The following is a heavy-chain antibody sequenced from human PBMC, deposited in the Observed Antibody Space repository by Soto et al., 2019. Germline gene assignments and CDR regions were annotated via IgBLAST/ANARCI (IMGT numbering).Heavy chain of an antibody. D-gene: IGHD1-26*01. Sequence: PGGSLRLSCAASGFTFSSYAMSWVRQAPGKGLEWVSAISGSGGSTYYADSVKGRFTISRDNSKNTLYLQMNSLRAEDTAVYYCAKEYHRSSIVGATYYYWGQGTLDPVSS. CDR1: GFTFSSYA. V-gene: IGHV3-23*01. J-gene: IGHJ4*02. CDR3: AKEYHRSSIVGATYYY. CDR2: ISGSGGST.